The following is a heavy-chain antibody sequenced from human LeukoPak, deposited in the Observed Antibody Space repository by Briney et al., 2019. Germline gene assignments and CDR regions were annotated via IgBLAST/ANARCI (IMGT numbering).Heavy chain of an antibody. CDR3: ARDPQGQWRRLDAFDI. CDR1: GFTFSSYG. J-gene: IGHJ3*02. CDR2: IWYDGSNK. Sequence: GGSLRLSCAASGFTFSSYGMHWVRQAPGKGLEWVAVIWYDGSNKYCADSVKGRFTISRDNSKNTLYLQMNSLRAEDTAVYYCARDPQGQWRRLDAFDIWGQGTMVTVSS. D-gene: IGHD6-19*01. V-gene: IGHV3-33*01.